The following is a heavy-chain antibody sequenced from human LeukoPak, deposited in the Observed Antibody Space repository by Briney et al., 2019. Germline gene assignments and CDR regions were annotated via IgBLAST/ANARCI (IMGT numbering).Heavy chain of an antibody. CDR1: GGSFSGYY. CDR3: ARQFGVPAAIIDY. D-gene: IGHD2-2*01. J-gene: IGHJ4*02. V-gene: IGHV4-34*01. Sequence: SETLSLTCAVYGGSFSGYYWSWIRQPPGKGLEWIGEINHSGITNYNPSLKSRVTISVDTSKNQFSLKLSSVTAADTAVYYCARQFGVPAAIIDYWGQGTLVTVSS. CDR2: INHSGIT.